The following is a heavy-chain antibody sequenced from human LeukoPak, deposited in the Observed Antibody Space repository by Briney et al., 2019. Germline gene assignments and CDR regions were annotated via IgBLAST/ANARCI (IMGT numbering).Heavy chain of an antibody. D-gene: IGHD2-2*01. CDR2: INPNSGGT. CDR3: ARAYCSSTSCRPDYGMDV. V-gene: IGHV1-2*02. CDR1: GYTFTGYY. J-gene: IGHJ6*02. Sequence: ASVKVSCKASGYTFTGYYMHWVRQAPGQGLEWMGWINPNSGGTNYAQKFQGRVTMTRDTSISAAYMELSRLRSDDTAVYYCARAYCSSTSCRPDYGMDVWGQGTTATVSS.